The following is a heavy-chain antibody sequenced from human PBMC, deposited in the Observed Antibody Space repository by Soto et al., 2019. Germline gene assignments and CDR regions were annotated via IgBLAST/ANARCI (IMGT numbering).Heavy chain of an antibody. D-gene: IGHD2-21*01. V-gene: IGHV3-30*18. CDR2: ISHDGTMK. Sequence: QVQLVESGGGVVQPGRSLRLSCAASGFTFSSYGVHWVRQAPSRGLEWVAVISHDGTMKHYGDSVKGRVSIARDNSQHTLYLQMNSLRVEDTAVYYGVKDRLTEAYGMDVWGQGTTVTVSS. J-gene: IGHJ6*02. CDR3: VKDRLTEAYGMDV. CDR1: GFTFSSYG.